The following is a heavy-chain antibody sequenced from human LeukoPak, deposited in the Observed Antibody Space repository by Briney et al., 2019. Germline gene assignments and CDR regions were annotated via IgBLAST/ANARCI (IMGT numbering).Heavy chain of an antibody. J-gene: IGHJ1*01. V-gene: IGHV4-61*02. CDR3: ARGRLVFSSSWYQALHFQH. D-gene: IGHD6-13*01. Sequence: PSETLSLTCTVSGGSICSGSYYWSWIRQPPRKGLEWIGRIYTSGSTNYNPSLKSRVTISADTSKNQFSLKLSSVTAADTAVYYCARGRLVFSSSWYQALHFQHWGQGTLVTVSS. CDR2: IYTSGST. CDR1: GGSICSGSYY.